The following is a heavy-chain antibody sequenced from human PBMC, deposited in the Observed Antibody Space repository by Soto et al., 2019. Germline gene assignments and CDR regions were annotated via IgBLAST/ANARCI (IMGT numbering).Heavy chain of an antibody. Sequence: ASVKVSCKASGYTFTSYGISWVRQAPGQGLEWMGWISAYNGNTNYAQKLQGRVTMTTDTSTSTAYMELRSLRSDDTAVYYCAAVYWSLAINLFDSGGKQSLVTGSS. J-gene: IGHJ5*01. V-gene: IGHV1-18*01. CDR2: ISAYNGNT. CDR3: AAVYWSLAINLFDS. CDR1: GYTFTSYG. D-gene: IGHD1-26*01.